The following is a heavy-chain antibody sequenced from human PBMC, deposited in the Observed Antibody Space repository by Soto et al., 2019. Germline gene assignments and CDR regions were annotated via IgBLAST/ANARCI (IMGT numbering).Heavy chain of an antibody. V-gene: IGHV6-1*01. Sequence: SQTLSLTCAISGDSVSSNSAAWTWIRQSPSRGLEWLGRTYYRSKWYNDYAVSVKSRITINPDTSKNQFSLQLNSVTPEDTAVYYCARDQSGYSYDILSWFDPWGQGTLVTVSS. CDR1: GDSVSSNSAA. D-gene: IGHD5-18*01. CDR2: TYYRSKWYN. CDR3: ARDQSGYSYDILSWFDP. J-gene: IGHJ5*02.